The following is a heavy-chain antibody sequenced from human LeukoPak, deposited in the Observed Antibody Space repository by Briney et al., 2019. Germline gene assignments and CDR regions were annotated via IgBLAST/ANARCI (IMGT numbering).Heavy chain of an antibody. CDR2: ISYDGSNK. D-gene: IGHD6-19*01. CDR1: GFTFSSYA. V-gene: IGHV3-30-3*01. Sequence: GGSLRLSCAASGFTFSSYAMHWVRQAPGKGLEWVAVISYDGSNKYYADSVKGRFTISRDNSKNTLYLQMNSLRAEDTAVYYCTRGYSSGWYYFDYWGQGTLVTVSS. CDR3: TRGYSSGWYYFDY. J-gene: IGHJ4*02.